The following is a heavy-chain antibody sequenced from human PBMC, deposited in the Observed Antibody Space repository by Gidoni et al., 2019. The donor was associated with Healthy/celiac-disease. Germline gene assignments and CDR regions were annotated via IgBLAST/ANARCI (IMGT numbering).Heavy chain of an antibody. V-gene: IGHV3-23*01. Sequence: EVQLLESGGGLVQPGGSLRLSCAASGFTFSSYAMSWVRQAPGKGLAWVSAISGSGGSTYYADSVKGRFTISRDKSKNTLYLQMNSLRAEDTAVYYCAKGKGVVVVAATPYYYYGMDVWGQGTTVTVSS. D-gene: IGHD2-15*01. J-gene: IGHJ6*02. CDR1: GFTFSSYA. CDR3: AKGKGVVVVAATPYYYYGMDV. CDR2: ISGSGGST.